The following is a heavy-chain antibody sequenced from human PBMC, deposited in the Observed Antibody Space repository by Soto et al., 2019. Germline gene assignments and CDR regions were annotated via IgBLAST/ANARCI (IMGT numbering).Heavy chain of an antibody. CDR3: ARDSGSSWYFGMDV. J-gene: IGHJ6*02. V-gene: IGHV3-30-3*01. CDR1: GFTFSNYA. D-gene: IGHD6-13*01. Sequence: QVQLVESGGGVVQPGRSLRLSCAASGFTFSNYAMHWVRQAPGKGLEWVAVISHDGYNKYYPDSVKGRFTISRDSSKNTLYLQMNSLSVEDTAVYSCARDSGSSWYFGMDVWGHGTTVTVS. CDR2: ISHDGYNK.